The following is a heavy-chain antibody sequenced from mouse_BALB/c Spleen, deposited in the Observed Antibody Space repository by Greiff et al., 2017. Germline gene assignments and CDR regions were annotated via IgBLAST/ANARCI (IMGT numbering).Heavy chain of an antibody. CDR1: GFTFSSYG. D-gene: IGHD2-1*01. V-gene: IGHV5-6*01. CDR3: ARHDGNYVYYFDY. CDR2: ISSGGSYT. J-gene: IGHJ2*01. Sequence: EVKLVESGGDLVKPGGSLKLSCAASGFTFSSYGMSWVRQTPDKRLEWVATISSGGSYTYYPDSVKGRFTISRDNAKNTLYLQMRSLKSEDTAMYYCARHDGNYVYYFDYWGQGTTLTVSS.